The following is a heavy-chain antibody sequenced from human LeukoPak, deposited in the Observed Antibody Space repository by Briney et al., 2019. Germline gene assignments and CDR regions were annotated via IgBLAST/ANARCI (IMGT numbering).Heavy chain of an antibody. CDR1: GFTFSSYS. CDR2: ISSSSSYI. D-gene: IGHD2-2*01. Sequence: GGSLRLSCVASGFTFSSYSMNWVRQAPGKGLEWVSSISSSSSYIYYADSVKGRFTISRDNAKNSLYLQMNSLRAEDTAVYYCARDLEDIVVVPAGPEMHGMDVWGQGSTVTVSS. V-gene: IGHV3-21*01. J-gene: IGHJ6*02. CDR3: ARDLEDIVVVPAGPEMHGMDV.